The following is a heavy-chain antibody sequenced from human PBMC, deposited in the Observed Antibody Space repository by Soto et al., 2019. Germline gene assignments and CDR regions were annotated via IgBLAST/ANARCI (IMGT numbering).Heavy chain of an antibody. CDR2: ISGSGGST. Sequence: GGSLRLSCAASGFTFSSYSMNWVRQAPGKGLEWVSAISGSGGSTYYADSVKGRFTISRDNSKNTLYLQMNSLRAEDTAVYYCAKDIDGLFRDLEEDIWGQGTLVTVSS. D-gene: IGHD2-15*01. V-gene: IGHV3-23*01. CDR1: GFTFSSYS. CDR3: AKDIDGLFRDLEEDI. J-gene: IGHJ4*02.